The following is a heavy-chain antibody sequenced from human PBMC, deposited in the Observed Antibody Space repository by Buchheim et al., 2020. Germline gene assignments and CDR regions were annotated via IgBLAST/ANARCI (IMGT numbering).Heavy chain of an antibody. CDR1: GGSISSGSYY. CDR2: IYTSGST. V-gene: IGHV4-61*02. D-gene: IGHD3-22*01. J-gene: IGHJ3*02. Sequence: QVQLQESGPGLVKPSQTLSLTCTVSGGSISSGSYYWSWIRQPAGKGLEWIGRIYTSGSTNYNPSLKSRVTISVDTHKNQFSLKLSSVTAADTAVYYCAREGYYDSSGYLEDAFDIWGQGT. CDR3: AREGYYDSSGYLEDAFDI.